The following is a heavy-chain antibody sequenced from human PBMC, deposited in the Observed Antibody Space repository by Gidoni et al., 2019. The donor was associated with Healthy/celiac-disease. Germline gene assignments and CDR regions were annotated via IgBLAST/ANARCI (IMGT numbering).Heavy chain of an antibody. CDR1: GGSFSGYY. D-gene: IGHD1-7*01. J-gene: IGHJ5*02. CDR2: INHSGST. CDR3: ARVTGTSTYNWFDP. Sequence: QVQLQQWGAGLLKPSETLSLTCAVYGGSFSGYYWSWIRQPPGKGLEGIGEINHSGSTNYNPSLKSRVTISVDTSKNQSSLKLSSVTAADTAVYYCARVTGTSTYNWFDPWGQGTLVTVSS. V-gene: IGHV4-34*01.